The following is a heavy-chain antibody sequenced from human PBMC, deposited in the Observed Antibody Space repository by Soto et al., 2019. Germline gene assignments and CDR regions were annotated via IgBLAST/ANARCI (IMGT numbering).Heavy chain of an antibody. J-gene: IGHJ6*02. CDR1: GYSVTSSDYY. V-gene: IGHV4-39*01. CDR3: APLSVSLSGPYGIHV. D-gene: IGHD2-15*01. CDR2: MFYSGLT. Sequence: SETLSLTCSVSGYSVTSSDYYWAWIRQPPGRGLEWIGSMFYSGLTYYNPSLKSRVTLSVDTSKNQFSVRLNSVTAADTAVYCCAPLSVSLSGPYGIHVWGQGTTVTVSS.